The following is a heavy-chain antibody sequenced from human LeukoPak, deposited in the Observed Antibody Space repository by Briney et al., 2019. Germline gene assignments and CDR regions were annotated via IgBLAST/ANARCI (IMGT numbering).Heavy chain of an antibody. Sequence: PSETLSLTCTVSGGSISSCYWSWIRQPPGKGLEWIGYIYYSGSTNYNPSLQSRVTISVDTSKNQFSLKLSSVTAADTAVYYCARDQGGDVDDAFDLWGQGTMVTVSS. CDR1: GGSISSCY. J-gene: IGHJ3*01. V-gene: IGHV4-59*01. CDR3: ARDQGGDVDDAFDL. CDR2: IYYSGST. D-gene: IGHD1-26*01.